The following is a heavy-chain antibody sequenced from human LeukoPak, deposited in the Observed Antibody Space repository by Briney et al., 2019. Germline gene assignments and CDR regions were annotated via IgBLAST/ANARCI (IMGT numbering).Heavy chain of an antibody. Sequence: PGRSLRLSCSASGFTFDDYAVSWFRQAPGKGLEWVGFIRSKAFGGTPEYAASVRGRFTISRDDSKSIAYLQMNSLKTEDTAVYYCTRNTVTVHFDYWSQGTQVTVSS. D-gene: IGHD4-17*01. J-gene: IGHJ4*02. V-gene: IGHV3-49*03. CDR2: IRSKAFGGTP. CDR1: GFTFDDYA. CDR3: TRNTVTVHFDY.